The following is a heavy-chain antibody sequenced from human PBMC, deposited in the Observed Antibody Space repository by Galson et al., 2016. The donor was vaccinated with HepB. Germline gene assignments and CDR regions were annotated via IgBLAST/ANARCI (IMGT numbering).Heavy chain of an antibody. D-gene: IGHD3-3*01. CDR2: INSDGSSA. V-gene: IGHV3-74*01. Sequence: SLRLSCAASAFTFSDYWMYWVRQAPGKGLVWVSRINSDGSSASYAGSVKGRFTISRDNAKNTLYLQATSLRAEDTAVYYCARALRDDFWRCYDGANIYYYVMDVWGQGPTVTVSS. CDR3: ARALRDDFWRCYDGANIYYYVMDV. CDR1: AFTFSDYW. J-gene: IGHJ6*02.